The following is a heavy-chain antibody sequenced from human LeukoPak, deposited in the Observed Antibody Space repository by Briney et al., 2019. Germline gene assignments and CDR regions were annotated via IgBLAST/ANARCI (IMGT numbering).Heavy chain of an antibody. CDR1: GGSISSYY. V-gene: IGHV4-39*01. CDR3: ARLLATAGSDY. J-gene: IGHJ4*02. D-gene: IGHD6-13*01. Sequence: SETLSLTCTVSGGSISSYYWSWIRQPPGKGLEWIGSIYYSGSTYYNPSLKSRVTISVDTSKNQFSLKLSSVTAADTAVYYCARLLATAGSDYWGQGTLVTVSS. CDR2: IYYSGST.